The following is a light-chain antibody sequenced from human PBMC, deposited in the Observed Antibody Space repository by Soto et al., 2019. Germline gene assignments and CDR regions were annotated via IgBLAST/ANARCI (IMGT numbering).Light chain of an antibody. J-gene: IGLJ2*01. V-gene: IGLV3-1*01. CDR1: KLGEKY. Sequence: SYELTQPPSVSVSPGQTASITCSGDKLGEKYVSWYQQKPGQSPVLVIYLNAKRPSGTPERFSGSNSGNTATLTISGTQTMDEADYYCQAWDTSAVVFGGGTKLTVL. CDR2: LNA. CDR3: QAWDTSAVV.